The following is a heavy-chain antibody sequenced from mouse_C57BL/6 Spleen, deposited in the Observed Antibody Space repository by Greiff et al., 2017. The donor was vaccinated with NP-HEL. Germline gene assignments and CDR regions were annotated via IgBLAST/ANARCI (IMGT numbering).Heavy chain of an antibody. CDR1: GYTFTSYW. D-gene: IGHD2-3*01. J-gene: IGHJ4*01. Sequence: QVQLQQPGAELVKPGASVKLSCKASGYTFTSYWMHWVKQRPGQGLEWIGMIHPNSGSTNYNEKFKSKATLTVDKSSSTAYMQLSSLTSEDSAVYYCARSPNDGFFYYAMDYWGQGTSVTVSS. V-gene: IGHV1-64*01. CDR2: IHPNSGST. CDR3: ARSPNDGFFYYAMDY.